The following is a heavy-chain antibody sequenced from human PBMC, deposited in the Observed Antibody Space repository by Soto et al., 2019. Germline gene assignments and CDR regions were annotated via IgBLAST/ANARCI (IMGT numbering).Heavy chain of an antibody. Sequence: EVQLLESGGGSVLPGGSPRLSCAASGVRFSSYALSWVRQAPGKGLEWLSVISGSGATTFSADSVKGRFTFSKDSSMNSCYLQMDSLKVDDTAVYYCATLAMAGDTVYYFNGLDVWGQGTTVTVSS. CDR2: ISGSGATT. V-gene: IGHV3-23*01. D-gene: IGHD3-3*02. J-gene: IGHJ6*02. CDR3: ATLAMAGDTVYYFNGLDV. CDR1: GVRFSSYA.